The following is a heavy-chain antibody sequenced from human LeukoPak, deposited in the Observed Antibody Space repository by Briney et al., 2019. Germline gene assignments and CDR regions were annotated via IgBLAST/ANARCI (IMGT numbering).Heavy chain of an antibody. Sequence: ASVKVSCKAFGYTFTRYYMHWVRQAPGQGLEWMGWINPNSGGTNYAQKFQGRVTMTRDTSISTAYMELSRLRSDDTAVYYCARAQPQDIVVAPAAIDWGQGTLVTVSS. J-gene: IGHJ4*02. V-gene: IGHV1-2*02. D-gene: IGHD2-2*01. CDR2: INPNSGGT. CDR1: GYTFTRYY. CDR3: ARAQPQDIVVAPAAID.